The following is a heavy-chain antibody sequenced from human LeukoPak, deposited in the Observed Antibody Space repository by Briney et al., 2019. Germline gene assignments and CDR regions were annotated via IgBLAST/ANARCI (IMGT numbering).Heavy chain of an antibody. Sequence: SETLSLTCTVSGVSISSYYWSWLRQPPGKGLEWIAYIYYSGSTNYNPSLKSRVTISVDTSKNQFSLKLSSVTAADTAVYYCATSYSSGWYSFDYWGQGTLVTVSS. J-gene: IGHJ4*02. CDR3: ATSYSSGWYSFDY. V-gene: IGHV4-59*01. CDR2: IYYSGST. D-gene: IGHD6-19*01. CDR1: GVSISSYY.